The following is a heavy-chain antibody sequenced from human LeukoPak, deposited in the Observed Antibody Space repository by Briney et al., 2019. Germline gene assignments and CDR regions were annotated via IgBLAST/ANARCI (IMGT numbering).Heavy chain of an antibody. CDR1: GFTFDDYA. D-gene: IGHD6-19*01. J-gene: IGHJ4*02. CDR3: AKGRGFTVAGTPAS. V-gene: IGHV3-9*01. Sequence: GRSLRLSCAASGFTFDDYAMHWVRQAPGKGLEWVSGISWNSGSIDYADSVKGRFTISRDNAKNSLYLQMNSLRAEDTALYYCAKGRGFTVAGTPASWGQGTLVTVSS. CDR2: ISWNSGSI.